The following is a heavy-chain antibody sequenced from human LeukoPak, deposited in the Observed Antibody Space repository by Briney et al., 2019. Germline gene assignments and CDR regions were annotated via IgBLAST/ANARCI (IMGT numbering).Heavy chain of an antibody. CDR3: ARGDSSGWYFNYYYYMDV. CDR1: GYTFTGYY. J-gene: IGHJ6*03. V-gene: IGHV1-2*02. Sequence: ASVKVSCKASGYTFTGYYMNWVRQAPGQGLEWMGWINPNSGGTNYAQKFQGRVTMTRDTSISTAYMELSRLRSDDTAVYYCARGDSSGWYFNYYYYMDVWGKGTTVTVS. CDR2: INPNSGGT. D-gene: IGHD6-19*01.